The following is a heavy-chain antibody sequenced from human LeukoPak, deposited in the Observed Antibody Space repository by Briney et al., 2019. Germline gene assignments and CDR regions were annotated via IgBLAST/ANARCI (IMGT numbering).Heavy chain of an antibody. V-gene: IGHV1-18*01. CDR1: GYTFTSYG. CDR3: ARGGLPAFYYYMDV. J-gene: IGHJ6*03. D-gene: IGHD1-26*01. CDR2: ISAYNGNT. Sequence: ASVKVSCKASGYTFTSYGISWVRQAPGQGLEWMGWISAYNGNTNYAQKLQGRVTMTRDTSISTAYVELNRLRSDGTAVYYCARGGLPAFYYYMDVWGKGTTVTVSS.